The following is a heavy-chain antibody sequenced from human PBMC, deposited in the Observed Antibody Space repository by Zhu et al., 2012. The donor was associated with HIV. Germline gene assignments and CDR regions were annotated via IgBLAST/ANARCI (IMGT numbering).Heavy chain of an antibody. D-gene: IGHD3-22*01. Sequence: QVQLQESGPGLVKPSETLSLTCTVSGGSISSHYWSWIRQPPGKGLEWIGYIYYSGSTNYNPSLKSRVTISVDTSKNQFSLKLSSVTAADTAVYYCASGGHYYDSSGYWRYWGQGTLVTVSS. J-gene: IGHJ4*02. CDR1: GGSISSHY. CDR3: ASGGHYYDSSGYWRY. CDR2: IYYSGST. V-gene: IGHV4-59*11.